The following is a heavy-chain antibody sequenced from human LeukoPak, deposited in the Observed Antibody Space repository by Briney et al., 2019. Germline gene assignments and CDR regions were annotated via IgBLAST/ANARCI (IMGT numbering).Heavy chain of an antibody. J-gene: IGHJ3*02. D-gene: IGHD2-2*02. CDR1: GGSFSGYY. CDR2: INHSGST. Sequence: SETLSLTCAVYGGSFSGYYWSWIRQPPGKGLEWIGEINHSGSTNYNPSLKSRVTISVDTSKNQFSLKLSSVTAADTAVYYCARGLWVRLVVPAAICFGFGGDCYSDAFDIWGQGTMVTASS. V-gene: IGHV4-34*01. CDR3: ARGLWVRLVVPAAICFGFGGDCYSDAFDI.